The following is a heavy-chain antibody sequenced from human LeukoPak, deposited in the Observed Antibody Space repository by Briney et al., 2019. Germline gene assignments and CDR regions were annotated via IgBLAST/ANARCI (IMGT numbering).Heavy chain of an antibody. CDR1: GFTFSSYS. CDR3: AGDLRPLIWFGELSPFGY. J-gene: IGHJ4*02. V-gene: IGHV3-48*04. Sequence: PGGSLRLSCAASGFTFSSYSMNWVRQAPGKGLEWVSYISSSSSTIYYADSVKGRFTISRDNAKNSLYLQMNSLRAEDTAVYYCAGDLRPLIWFGELSPFGYWGQGTLVTVSS. D-gene: IGHD3-10*01. CDR2: ISSSSSTI.